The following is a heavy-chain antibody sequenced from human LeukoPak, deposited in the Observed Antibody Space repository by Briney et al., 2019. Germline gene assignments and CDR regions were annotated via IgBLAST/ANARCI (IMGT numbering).Heavy chain of an antibody. D-gene: IGHD2-15*01. CDR2: INWNGDST. CDR1: GFAFDDYG. J-gene: IGHJ4*02. CDR3: VRGEVTYSLDY. Sequence: GGSLRLSCTSSGFAFDDYGMGWVRQAPGKGLEWVSGINWNGDSTNYADSVKGRFTISRDKAKTSLFLQMNSLRVDDTALYYCVRGEVTYSLDYWGQGTLVIVSA. V-gene: IGHV3-20*04.